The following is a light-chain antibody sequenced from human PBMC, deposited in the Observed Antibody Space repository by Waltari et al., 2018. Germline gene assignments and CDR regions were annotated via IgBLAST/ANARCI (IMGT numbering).Light chain of an antibody. CDR2: EAT. J-gene: IGLJ1*01. CDR1: SSDVGAYNL. Sequence: QSALTQPASVSGSPGQSLAVSCTGSSSDVGAYNLVAWYQQPPGKAPKLIIYEATKRPSGVSNRFSGSKSGNMASLTISGLQAEDEAEYYCCSFAGRSTWVFGTGTKVTVL. V-gene: IGLV2-23*01. CDR3: CSFAGRSTWV.